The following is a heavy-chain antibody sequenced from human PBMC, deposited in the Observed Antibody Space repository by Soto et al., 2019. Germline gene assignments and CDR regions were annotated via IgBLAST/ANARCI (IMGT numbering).Heavy chain of an antibody. CDR2: IYYSGST. V-gene: IGHV4-30-4*01. CDR1: GGSISSGDYY. Sequence: TSETLSLTCTVSGGSISSGDYYWSWIRQPPGKGLEWIGYIYYSGSTYYNPSLKSRVTISVDTSKNQFSLKLSSVTAADTAVYYCANYDILTGSMDVWGQGTTVTVSS. CDR3: ANYDILTGSMDV. D-gene: IGHD3-9*01. J-gene: IGHJ6*02.